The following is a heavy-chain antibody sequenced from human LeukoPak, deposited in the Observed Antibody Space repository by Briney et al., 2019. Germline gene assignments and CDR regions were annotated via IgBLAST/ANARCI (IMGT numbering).Heavy chain of an antibody. D-gene: IGHD1-26*01. Sequence: GGSLRLSCAASGFTFSSYWMHWVRQAPGKWLVWVSRINTDGSSTTYADSVKGRFTISRDNAKNTLYLQMNSLRAEDTAVYYCASGVGLTLRDFWGQGTLLTVSS. V-gene: IGHV3-74*01. J-gene: IGHJ4*02. CDR3: ASGVGLTLRDF. CDR2: INTDGSST. CDR1: GFTFSSYW.